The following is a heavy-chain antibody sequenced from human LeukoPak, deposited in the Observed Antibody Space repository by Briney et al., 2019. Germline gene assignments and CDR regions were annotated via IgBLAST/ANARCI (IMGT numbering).Heavy chain of an antibody. Sequence: SETLSLTCTVSGGSTSSSSYYWGWVRQPPGKGLEWLGRIYYSGSTYYNPSLKSRVTISVDTSKNQFSLKLSSVTAADTSVYYCASPTGSYDMLAGYYFEAFDIWGQGTMVTVSS. D-gene: IGHD3-9*01. CDR1: GGSTSSSSYY. CDR2: IYYSGST. V-gene: IGHV4-39*01. J-gene: IGHJ3*02. CDR3: ASPTGSYDMLAGYYFEAFDI.